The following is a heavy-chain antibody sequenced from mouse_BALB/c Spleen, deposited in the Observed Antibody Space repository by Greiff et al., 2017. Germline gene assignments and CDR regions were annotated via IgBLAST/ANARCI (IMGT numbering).Heavy chain of an antibody. V-gene: IGHV5-17*02. J-gene: IGHJ1*01. D-gene: IGHD2-1*01. Sequence: EVHLVASGGGLVQPGGSRKLSCAASGFTFSSFGMHWVRQAPETGLEWVAYISSGSSTIYYADTVKGRFTISRDNPKNTLFLQMTSLRSEDTAMYYCARRSTGDWYFDVWGAGTTVTVSS. CDR3: ARRSTGDWYFDV. CDR1: GFTFSSFG. CDR2: ISSGSSTI.